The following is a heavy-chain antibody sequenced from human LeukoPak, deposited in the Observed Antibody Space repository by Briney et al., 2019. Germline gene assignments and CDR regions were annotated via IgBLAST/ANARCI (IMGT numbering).Heavy chain of an antibody. V-gene: IGHV3-23*01. CDR3: AKSPRPSVYSSSWYNY. J-gene: IGHJ4*02. D-gene: IGHD6-13*01. Sequence: PGRSLRLSCAASGFTFSSYAMHWVRQAPGKGLEWVSAISGSGGSTYYADSVKGRFTISRDNSKNTLYLQMNSLRAEDTAVYYCAKSPRPSVYSSSWYNYWGQGTLVTVSS. CDR2: ISGSGGST. CDR1: GFTFSSYA.